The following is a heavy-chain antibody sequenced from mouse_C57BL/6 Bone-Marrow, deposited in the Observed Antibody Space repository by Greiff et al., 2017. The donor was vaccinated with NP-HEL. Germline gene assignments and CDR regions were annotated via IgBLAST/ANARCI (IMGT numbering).Heavy chain of an antibody. J-gene: IGHJ4*01. V-gene: IGHV5-2*01. D-gene: IGHD2-3*01. CDR1: EYEFPSHD. Sequence: EVKLQESGGGLVQPGESLKLSCESNEYEFPSHDMSWVRKTPEKRLELVAAITSDGGSTYYPDTMERRFIISRDNTKKTLYLQMSSLRSEDTALYYCARSFYDGFAMDYWGQGTSVTVSS. CDR3: ARSFYDGFAMDY. CDR2: ITSDGGST.